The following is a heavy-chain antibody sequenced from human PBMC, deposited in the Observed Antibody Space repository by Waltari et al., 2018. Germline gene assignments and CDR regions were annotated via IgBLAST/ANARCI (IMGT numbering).Heavy chain of an antibody. V-gene: IGHV4-34*01. D-gene: IGHD2-8*02. CDR1: GGSFRGFY. J-gene: IGHJ6*02. Sequence: QVHLQQRGAGLLRPSATLSLLYAVTGGSFRGFYWGWIRQPPGKGLEWIGEINTSPNSNYNPSLRSRVHMSIGTSQNQFALQLTSVTAADTGVYYCVRLEDCTGPGGNCYSGAPFAVDVWGQGTTVTVPS. CDR2: INTSPNS. CDR3: VRLEDCTGPGGNCYSGAPFAVDV.